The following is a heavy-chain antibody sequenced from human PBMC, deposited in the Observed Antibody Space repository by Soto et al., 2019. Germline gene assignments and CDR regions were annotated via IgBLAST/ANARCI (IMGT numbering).Heavy chain of an antibody. J-gene: IGHJ4*02. D-gene: IGHD6-13*01. CDR1: GGTFSSYA. Sequence: SVKVSCKASGGTFSSYAISWVRQAPGQGLEWMGRIIPIFGTANYAQKFQGRVTITADESTSTAYMELSSLRSEDTAVYYCARATRTGYSSSWYYFDYWGQGTLVTVSS. CDR2: IIPIFGTA. CDR3: ARATRTGYSSSWYYFDY. V-gene: IGHV1-69*13.